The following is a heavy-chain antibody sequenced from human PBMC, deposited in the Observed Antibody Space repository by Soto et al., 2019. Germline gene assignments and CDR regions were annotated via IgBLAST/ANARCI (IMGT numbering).Heavy chain of an antibody. Sequence: QVQLVQSGAEVKKPGASVKVSCKASGYTFTSYGISWVLQAPGQGLERMGWISAYNGNTNYAQKLQGRVTMTTDTATSRAYMELRSLRSDDTAVYYCARGGSLVVVVATHYFDYWGQGTLVTVSS. D-gene: IGHD2-15*01. CDR1: GYTFTSYG. V-gene: IGHV1-18*01. CDR2: ISAYNGNT. CDR3: ARGGSLVVVVATHYFDY. J-gene: IGHJ4*02.